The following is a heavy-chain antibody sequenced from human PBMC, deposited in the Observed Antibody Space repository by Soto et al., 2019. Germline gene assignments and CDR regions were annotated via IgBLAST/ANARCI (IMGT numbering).Heavy chain of an antibody. D-gene: IGHD6-13*01. J-gene: IGHJ5*02. CDR3: ARTSIAAAGNWFDP. CDR1: GLTFSSYA. V-gene: IGHV3-30-3*01. CDR2: ISYDGSNK. Sequence: GGSLRLSCAASGLTFSSYAMHWVRQAPGKGLEWVAVISYDGSNKYYADSVKGRFTISRDNSKNTLYLQMNSLRAEDTAVYYCARTSIAAAGNWFDPWGQGTLVTVSS.